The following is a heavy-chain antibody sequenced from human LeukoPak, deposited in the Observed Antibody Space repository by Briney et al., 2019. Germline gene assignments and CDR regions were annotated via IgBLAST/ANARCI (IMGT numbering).Heavy chain of an antibody. J-gene: IGHJ4*01. V-gene: IGHV5-51*01. Sequence: GESLNISCKGSGYSFTSYWIGWVRQMPGKGLEWMGIIYPGDSDARYSPSFQGQVTISTDKPISIVYLQWSSLKASDTAMYYCARLPYSGSYYFDYWGQEPWSPSPQ. CDR1: GYSFTSYW. CDR2: IYPGDSDA. D-gene: IGHD1-26*01. CDR3: ARLPYSGSYYFDY.